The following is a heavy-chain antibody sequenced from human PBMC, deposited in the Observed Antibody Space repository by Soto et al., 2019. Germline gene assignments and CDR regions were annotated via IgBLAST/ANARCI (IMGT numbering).Heavy chain of an antibody. CDR2: ISAYNGNT. V-gene: IGHV1-18*04. CDR3: AIDWGYMVTYNGFDY. J-gene: IGHJ4*02. D-gene: IGHD5-18*01. Sequence: QVQLVQSGAEVKKPGASVKVSCKASGYTFTSYGISWVRQAPGHGLEWMGWISAYNGNTNYAQKLQGRVTMTTDTSTSTAYMELRSLRSDDTAVYYCAIDWGYMVTYNGFDYWGQGTLVTVSS. CDR1: GYTFTSYG.